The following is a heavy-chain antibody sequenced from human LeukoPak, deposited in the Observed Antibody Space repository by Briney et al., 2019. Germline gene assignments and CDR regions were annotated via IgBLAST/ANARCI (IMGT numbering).Heavy chain of an antibody. CDR3: ASLYYDSSEVIDY. J-gene: IGHJ4*02. D-gene: IGHD3-22*01. Sequence: SETLSLTCTVSGGSISSYYWSWIRQPPGKGLEWIGEINHSGSTNYNPSLKSRVTISVDTSKNQFSLKLSSVTAADTAVYYCASLYYDSSEVIDYWGQGTLVTVSS. CDR2: INHSGST. V-gene: IGHV4-34*01. CDR1: GGSISSYY.